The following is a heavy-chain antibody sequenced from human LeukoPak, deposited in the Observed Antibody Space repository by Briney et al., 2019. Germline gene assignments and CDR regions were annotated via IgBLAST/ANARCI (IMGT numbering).Heavy chain of an antibody. CDR1: GFSVSSSY. CDR3: VRQSFTYNSGWYWVDH. CDR2: FSRGGDT. D-gene: IGHD6-19*01. Sequence: GGSLRLSCAASGFSVSSSYMNWARQAQGRGLEWVSVFSRGGDTYYGDSVKGRFTISRDDSKNTVYLQMNSLRAEDTAVYYCVRQSFTYNSGWYWVDHWGQGILVTVSS. J-gene: IGHJ5*02. V-gene: IGHV3-53*01.